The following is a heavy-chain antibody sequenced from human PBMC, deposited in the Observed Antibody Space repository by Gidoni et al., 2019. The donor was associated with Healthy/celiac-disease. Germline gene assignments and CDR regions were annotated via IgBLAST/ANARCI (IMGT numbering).Heavy chain of an antibody. D-gene: IGHD4-17*01. J-gene: IGHJ4*02. Sequence: EVQLVESGGGLVKPGGYLRLCCAASGLTFSSNSMHWVRQAPGKGLEWDSSISTSSSYIYYADSMKGRFTISRDNAKNSLSLQMNSLGADDTAVYYCARDGTVTTCDHWGQGTLVTVSS. CDR2: ISTSSSYI. CDR1: GLTFSSNS. V-gene: IGHV3-21*01. CDR3: ARDGTVTTCDH.